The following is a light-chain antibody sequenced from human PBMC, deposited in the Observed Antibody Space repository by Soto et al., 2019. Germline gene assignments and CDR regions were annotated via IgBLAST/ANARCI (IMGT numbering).Light chain of an antibody. V-gene: IGKV1-39*01. CDR1: ESIARH. CDR3: QQSYSALSIT. Sequence: DIQMTQSPSSLSASVGDRVTITCRASESIARHLNWYQQKPGKAPKLLIYAASSLQNGVPSRFRGGGSGTDFTLTISNLQPEDFATYYCQQSYSALSITFGQGTRLEIK. CDR2: AAS. J-gene: IGKJ5*01.